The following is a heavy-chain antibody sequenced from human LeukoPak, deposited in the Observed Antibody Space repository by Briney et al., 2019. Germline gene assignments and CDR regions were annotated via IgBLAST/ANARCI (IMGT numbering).Heavy chain of an antibody. CDR3: ARELAAAGTLDYYYYGMDV. CDR1: GYTFTGYY. V-gene: IGHV1-2*04. D-gene: IGHD6-13*01. J-gene: IGHJ6*02. CDR2: INPNSGGT. Sequence: ASVKVSCKASGYTFTGYYMHWVRQAPGQGLEWMGCINPNSGGTNYAQKFQGWVTMTRDTSISTAYMELSRLRSDDTAVYYCARELAAAGTLDYYYYGMDVWGQGTTVTVSS.